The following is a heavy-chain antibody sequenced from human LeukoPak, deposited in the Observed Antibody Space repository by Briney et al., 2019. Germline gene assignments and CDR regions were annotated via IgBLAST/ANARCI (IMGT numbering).Heavy chain of an antibody. D-gene: IGHD6-19*01. V-gene: IGHV4-59*08. Sequence: PSETLSLTCTVSGGSISSYYWSWIRSSPGKGLEWIGHIYYSGSTNYNPSLKSRVTISLDTSKNQFSLKLSSVTAADTAMYYCARQKDNSGWYVADHWGQGTLVTVSS. CDR2: IYYSGST. CDR1: GGSISSYY. CDR3: ARQKDNSGWYVADH. J-gene: IGHJ4*02.